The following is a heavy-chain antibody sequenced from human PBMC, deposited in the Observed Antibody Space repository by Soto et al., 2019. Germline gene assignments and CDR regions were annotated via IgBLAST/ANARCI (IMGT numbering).Heavy chain of an antibody. J-gene: IGHJ4*02. CDR3: ARESKVGATPPGSLDY. Sequence: SVKVSCKSSGGTFSSYAISCVRQAPGQGLEWMGGIIPIFGTANYAQKFQGRVTITADESTSTAYMELSSLRSEDTAVYYCARESKVGATPPGSLDYWGQGTLVTVSS. CDR2: IIPIFGTA. CDR1: GGTFSSYA. D-gene: IGHD1-26*01. V-gene: IGHV1-69*13.